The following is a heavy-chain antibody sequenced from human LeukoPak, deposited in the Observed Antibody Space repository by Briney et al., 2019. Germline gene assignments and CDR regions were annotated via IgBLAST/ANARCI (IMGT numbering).Heavy chain of an antibody. J-gene: IGHJ5*02. Sequence: ASVKVSCEASGYTFTSYGISWVRQAPGQGLEWMGWISAYNGNTNYAQKLQGRVTMTTDTSTSTAYMELRSLRSDDTAVYYCARVLGQWLVLGWFDPWGQGTLVTVSS. V-gene: IGHV1-18*01. CDR3: ARVLGQWLVLGWFDP. D-gene: IGHD6-19*01. CDR1: GYTFTSYG. CDR2: ISAYNGNT.